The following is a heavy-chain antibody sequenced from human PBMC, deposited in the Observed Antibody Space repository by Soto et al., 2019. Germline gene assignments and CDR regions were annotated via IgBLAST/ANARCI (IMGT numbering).Heavy chain of an antibody. CDR2: IYWVDDK. V-gene: IGHV2-5*02. D-gene: IGHD3-3*01. Sequence: QITLNESGPTVVRPTETLTLTCRFSGFSLTTSGVGVGWIRQSPGKAPEWLALIYWVDDKRYSASLKSRPTITKYTSKNQVVLTVSDLDPTDTATYYCAHRVLRTVFGLVTTTAIYFDFWGQGTPVAVSS. CDR1: GFSLTTSGVG. CDR3: AHRVLRTVFGLVTTTAIYFDF. J-gene: IGHJ4*02.